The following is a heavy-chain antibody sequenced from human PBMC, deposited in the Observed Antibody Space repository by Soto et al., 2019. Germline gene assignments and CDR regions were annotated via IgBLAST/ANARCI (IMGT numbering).Heavy chain of an antibody. V-gene: IGHV3-23*01. CDR1: GFTFSSYV. J-gene: IGHJ4*02. Sequence: EMQLLESGGGLVQPGGSLRLSCAAPGFTFSSYVMNWVRQAPGKGLEWVSTIRGTGGDTYYADSVKGRFTVSRDNSKNTLFLQMDSLRAEDTAVYYCAKGNNGYALFFDYWGQGTLVTVSS. CDR3: AKGNNGYALFFDY. D-gene: IGHD5-12*01. CDR2: IRGTGGDT.